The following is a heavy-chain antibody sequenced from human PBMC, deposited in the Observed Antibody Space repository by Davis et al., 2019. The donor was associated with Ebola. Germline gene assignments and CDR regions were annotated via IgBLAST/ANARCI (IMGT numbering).Heavy chain of an antibody. CDR1: GYSFTSYW. J-gene: IGHJ3*02. D-gene: IGHD2-15*01. V-gene: IGHV5-51*01. CDR2: IYPGDSGT. Sequence: KVSCKGSGYSFTSYWIGWVRQMPGKGLEWMGIIYPGDSGTRYSPSFQGQVTISADKSISTAYLQWSSLKASDTAMYYCARAVSGGSWDDAFDIWGQGTMVTVS. CDR3: ARAVSGGSWDDAFDI.